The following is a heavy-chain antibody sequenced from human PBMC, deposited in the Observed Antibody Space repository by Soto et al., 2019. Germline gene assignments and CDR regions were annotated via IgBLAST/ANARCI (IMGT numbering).Heavy chain of an antibody. CDR3: AKRRGAGGHFDY. V-gene: IGHV3-23*01. D-gene: IGHD2-15*01. CDR2: VSSGGGT. J-gene: IGHJ4*02. CDR1: GFTFSTYA. Sequence: EVELLESGGGLVQPEGSLRLSCAASGFTFSTYAMGWVRQAPGKGLEWFSVVSSGGGTHYAESVKGRFTVSRDNSKITLSLQMISLRADDTAVYYCAKRRGAGGHFDYWGQGALVTVSS.